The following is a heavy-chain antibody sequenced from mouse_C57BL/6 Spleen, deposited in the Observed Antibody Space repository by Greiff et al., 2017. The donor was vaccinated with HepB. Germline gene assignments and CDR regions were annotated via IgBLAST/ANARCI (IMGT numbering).Heavy chain of an antibody. Sequence: EVMLVESGGGLVKPGGSLKLSCSASGFTFSSYAMSWVRQTPETRLEWVATISDGGSYTYYPDNVKGRFTISRDNAKNNLYLQMSHLKSEDTAMYYCARVSDGYYAMDYWGQGTSVTVSS. CDR2: ISDGGSYT. CDR1: GFTFSSYA. J-gene: IGHJ4*01. V-gene: IGHV5-4*03. D-gene: IGHD2-3*01. CDR3: ARVSDGYYAMDY.